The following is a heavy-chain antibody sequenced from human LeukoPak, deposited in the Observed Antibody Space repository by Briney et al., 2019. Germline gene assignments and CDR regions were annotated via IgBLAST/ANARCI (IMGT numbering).Heavy chain of an antibody. Sequence: GGSLRLSCAASGFTFSAYNMHWVRQAPGKGLEWVSSISSGSGYIYYADSVKGRFTISRDNANNSLYLQMNSLRAGDTAVYYCASREGEFDYWGQGTLVTVS. CDR3: ASREGEFDY. CDR1: GFTFSAYN. V-gene: IGHV3-21*01. CDR2: ISSGSGYI. J-gene: IGHJ4*02.